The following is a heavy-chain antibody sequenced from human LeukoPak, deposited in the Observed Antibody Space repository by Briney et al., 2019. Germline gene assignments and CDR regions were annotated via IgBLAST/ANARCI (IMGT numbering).Heavy chain of an antibody. V-gene: IGHV3-30-3*01. CDR2: ISYDGSNK. CDR1: AFTFSSYA. CDR3: ARDKSPDILTGHYPYGMDV. Sequence: GRSLRLSCAASAFTFSSYAMHWVCQAPGKGLEWVAVISYDGSNKYYADSVKGRFTISRDNSKNTLYLQMNSLRAEDTAVYYCARDKSPDILTGHYPYGMDVWGQGTTVTVSS. D-gene: IGHD3-9*01. J-gene: IGHJ6*02.